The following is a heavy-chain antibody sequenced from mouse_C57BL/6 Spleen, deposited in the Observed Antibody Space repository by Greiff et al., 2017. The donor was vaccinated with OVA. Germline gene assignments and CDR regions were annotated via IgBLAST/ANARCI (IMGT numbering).Heavy chain of an antibody. V-gene: IGHV1-82*01. Sequence: QVQLQQSGPELVKPGASVKISCKASGYAFSSSWMNWVKQRPGQGLEWIGRIYPGDGDTNYNGKFKGKATLTADKSSSTAYMQLSSLTSEDSAVYFCARFTTVVADYWGQGTTLTVSS. CDR1: GYAFSSSW. D-gene: IGHD1-1*01. J-gene: IGHJ2*01. CDR2: IYPGDGDT. CDR3: ARFTTVVADY.